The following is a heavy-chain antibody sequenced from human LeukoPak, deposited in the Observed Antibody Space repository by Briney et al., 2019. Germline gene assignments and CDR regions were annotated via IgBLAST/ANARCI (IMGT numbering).Heavy chain of an antibody. D-gene: IGHD1-1*01. J-gene: IGHJ5*02. CDR2: ISHDGNT. V-gene: IGHV4-34*01. CDR3: ARRRDWNDVLDP. CDR1: GESFSDYY. Sequence: PSETLSLTCAVYGESFSDYYWSWIRQPPEKGLEWIGQISHDGNTNYNPSLKSRVTLSTDTSKNHFSLRLTSVTTADTAIYYCARRRDWNDVLDPWGQGTPVTVSS.